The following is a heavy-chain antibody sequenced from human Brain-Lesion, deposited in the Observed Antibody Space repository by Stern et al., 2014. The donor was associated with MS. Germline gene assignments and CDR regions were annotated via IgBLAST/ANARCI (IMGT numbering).Heavy chain of an antibody. CDR1: GFSLSSYW. Sequence: EVQLLESGGGLVQPGGSLRLSCAGSGFSLSSYWMSWVRQAPGKGPELVATIKQDGSERYYVDSVKGRFTISRDNSKNSVFLQMNSLRVDDTSVYYCARDCGSGSCYQTQYYYGVDVWGQGTTGIVSS. CDR2: IKQDGSER. J-gene: IGHJ6*02. CDR3: ARDCGSGSCYQTQYYYGVDV. V-gene: IGHV3-7*01. D-gene: IGHD2-15*01.